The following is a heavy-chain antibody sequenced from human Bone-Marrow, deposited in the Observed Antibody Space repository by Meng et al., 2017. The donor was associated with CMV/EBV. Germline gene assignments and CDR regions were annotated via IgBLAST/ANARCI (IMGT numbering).Heavy chain of an antibody. CDR2: INPNSGGT. CDR1: GYTFTGYY. Sequence: ASVKVSCKASGYTFTGYYMHWVRQAPGQGLEWMGWINPNSGGTNYAQKFQGRVTMTRDTSISTAYMELSRLRSDDTAVYYCARDSSDYDFWSGNYYFDYCGQGTLVTVSS. V-gene: IGHV1-2*02. CDR3: ARDSSDYDFWSGNYYFDY. D-gene: IGHD3-3*01. J-gene: IGHJ4*02.